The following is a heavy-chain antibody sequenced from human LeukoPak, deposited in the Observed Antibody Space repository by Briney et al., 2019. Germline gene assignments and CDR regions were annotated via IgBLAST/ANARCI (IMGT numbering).Heavy chain of an antibody. D-gene: IGHD2-15*01. CDR3: ARDLADSNSY. Sequence: SETLSLTCTVSGDSISSSSYYWGWLRQPPGKGLEWIGSVHYSGTTYYNPSLKSRVTISVDTSKNQFSLRLSSVTAADTAVYYCARDLADSNSYWGQGTLVTVSS. CDR2: VHYSGTT. CDR1: GDSISSSSYY. J-gene: IGHJ4*02. V-gene: IGHV4-39*07.